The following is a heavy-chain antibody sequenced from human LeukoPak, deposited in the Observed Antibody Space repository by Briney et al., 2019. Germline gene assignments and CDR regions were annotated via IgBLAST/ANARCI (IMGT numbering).Heavy chain of an antibody. Sequence: GGSLRLSCAASGFTFSSYAMHWVRQAPGKGLEWVAVISYDGSNKYYADSVKGRFTISRDNSKNTLYLQMNSLRAEDTAVYYCAREGDWLYYSNYYDYWGQGTLVTVSS. CDR3: AREGDWLYYSNYYDY. CDR1: GFTFSSYA. V-gene: IGHV3-30-3*01. J-gene: IGHJ4*02. D-gene: IGHD4-11*01. CDR2: ISYDGSNK.